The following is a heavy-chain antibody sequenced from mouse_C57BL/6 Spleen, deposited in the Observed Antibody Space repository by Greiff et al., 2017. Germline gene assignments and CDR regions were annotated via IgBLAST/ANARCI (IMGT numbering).Heavy chain of an antibody. D-gene: IGHD2-10*02. CDR3: AREYGNSYAMDY. V-gene: IGHV1-81*01. CDR1: GYTFTSYG. J-gene: IGHJ4*01. CDR2: IYPRSGNT. Sequence: QVQLQQSGAELARPGASVKLSCKASGYTFTSYGISWVKQRTGQGLEWIGEIYPRSGNTYYNEKFKGKATLTADKSSSTAYMELRSLTSEDSSVYFCAREYGNSYAMDYWGQGTSVTVSS.